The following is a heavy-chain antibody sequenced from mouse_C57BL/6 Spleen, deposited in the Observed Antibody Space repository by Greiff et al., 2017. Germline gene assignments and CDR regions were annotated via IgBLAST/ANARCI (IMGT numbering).Heavy chain of an antibody. CDR3: ARDDYGYPYWYFDV. D-gene: IGHD2-2*01. J-gene: IGHJ1*03. V-gene: IGHV3-6*01. CDR1: GYSITSGYY. Sequence: VQLKESGPGLVKPSQSLSLTCSVTGYSITSGYYWNWIRQFPGNKLEWMGYISYDGSNNYNPSLKNRISITRDTSKNQFFLKLNSVTTEDTATYYCARDDYGYPYWYFDVWGTGTTVTVSS. CDR2: ISYDGSN.